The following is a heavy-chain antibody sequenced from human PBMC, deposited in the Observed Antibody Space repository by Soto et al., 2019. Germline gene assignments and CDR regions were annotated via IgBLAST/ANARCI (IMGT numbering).Heavy chain of an antibody. J-gene: IGHJ6*02. Sequence: QVRLVQSGAEVKRPGASVTLSCRATGYTFSIHYIHWVRQAPGQGLEWMGIINPSVGKTSYAQRFQGRVTLTEHTSTSAVIIHLRGLTSQDTAIYYGARELLHPGEPNAYCSCGAFNFPHGGMDFWGQGTTVTVSS. CDR2: INPSVGKT. D-gene: IGHD2-15*01. CDR3: ARELLHPGEPNAYCSCGAFNFPHGGMDF. CDR1: GYTFSIHY. V-gene: IGHV1-46*01.